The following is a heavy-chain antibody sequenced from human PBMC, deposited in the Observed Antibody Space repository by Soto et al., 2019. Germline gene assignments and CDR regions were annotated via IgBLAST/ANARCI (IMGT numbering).Heavy chain of an antibody. J-gene: IGHJ4*02. CDR3: GRTGGAMAARPLEY. D-gene: IGHD6-6*01. V-gene: IGHV1-18*04. CDR2: ISAYNGNK. CDR1: GYMFTTYG. Sequence: QVQLVQSGGEVKKPGASVEVSCRTSGYMFTTYGMSWVRQAPGQGLEWMSWISAYNGNKKYAQKFQGRVTMTKNTSTSTVSMELRNLTSADTCTYFRGRTGGAMAARPLEYLGQGTVVTVSS.